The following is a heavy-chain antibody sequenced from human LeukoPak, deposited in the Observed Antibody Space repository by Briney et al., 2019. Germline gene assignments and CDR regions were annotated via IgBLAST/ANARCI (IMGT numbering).Heavy chain of an antibody. V-gene: IGHV3-21*01. Sequence: GGSLRLSCAASGFTFSSYSMNWVRQAPGKGLEWVSSISSSSSYIYYADSEKGRFTISRDNAKNSLYLQMNSLRAEDTAVYYCARDKVSTGRIAVAGTGEFDYWGQGTLVTVSS. CDR3: ARDKVSTGRIAVAGTGEFDY. CDR2: ISSSSSYI. CDR1: GFTFSSYS. J-gene: IGHJ4*02. D-gene: IGHD6-19*01.